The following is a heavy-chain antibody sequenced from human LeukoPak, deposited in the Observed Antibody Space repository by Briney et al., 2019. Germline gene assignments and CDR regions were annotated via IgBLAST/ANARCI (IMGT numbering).Heavy chain of an antibody. CDR1: GFTFSSYA. J-gene: IGHJ1*01. Sequence: GASLRLSCAASGFTFSSYAMSWVRQAPGKGLEWVSAISGSGGSTYYADSVKGRFTISRDNSKNTLYLQMNSLRAEDTAVYYCAKDEYYYDSSSYASQHWGQGTLVTVSS. V-gene: IGHV3-23*01. D-gene: IGHD3-22*01. CDR2: ISGSGGST. CDR3: AKDEYYYDSSSYASQH.